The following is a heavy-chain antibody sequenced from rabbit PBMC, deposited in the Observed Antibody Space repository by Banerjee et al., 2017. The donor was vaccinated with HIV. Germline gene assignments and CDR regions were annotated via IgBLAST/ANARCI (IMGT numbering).Heavy chain of an antibody. CDR3: TREGDL. CDR1: GFDFSSYG. CDR2: IYAGKGSS. Sequence: QEQLEESGGGLVQPGGSLKLSCKASGFDFSSYGVSWVRQAPGKGLEWIGRIYAGKGSSDYASWAKGRFTISKTSSTTVTLQMTSLTGADTATYFCTREGDLWGQGTLVTVS. V-gene: IGHV1S45*01. J-gene: IGHJ4*01.